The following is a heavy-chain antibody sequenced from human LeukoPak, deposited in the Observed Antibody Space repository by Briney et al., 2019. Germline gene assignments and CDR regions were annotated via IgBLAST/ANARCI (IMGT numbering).Heavy chain of an antibody. CDR3: ARDAPGAHWFDP. CDR1: GFTFTSYW. CDR2: IKQDGSEK. V-gene: IGHV3-7*03. J-gene: IGHJ5*02. D-gene: IGHD3-10*01. Sequence: GGSLRLSCVVSGFTFTSYWMSWVRQAPGKGLEWVANIKQDGSEKYYVDSVEGRFTLSRDNAKNSLYLQMNSLRVEDTAVYYCARDAPGAHWFDPWGQGTLVTVSS.